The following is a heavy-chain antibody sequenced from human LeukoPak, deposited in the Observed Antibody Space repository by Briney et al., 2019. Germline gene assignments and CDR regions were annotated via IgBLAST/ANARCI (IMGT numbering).Heavy chain of an antibody. CDR2: INPSGGRT. CDR1: GYTFTSYY. J-gene: IGHJ5*02. Sequence: ASVKVSCKASGYTFTSYYMHWVRQAPGQGLEWMGMINPSGGRTTYAQKFQGRVTMTGDTSTSTAYIELYSLRSDDTAVYYCTRGGRDYGDTRFDPWGQGTLVTVSS. D-gene: IGHD4-17*01. V-gene: IGHV1-46*01. CDR3: TRGGRDYGDTRFDP.